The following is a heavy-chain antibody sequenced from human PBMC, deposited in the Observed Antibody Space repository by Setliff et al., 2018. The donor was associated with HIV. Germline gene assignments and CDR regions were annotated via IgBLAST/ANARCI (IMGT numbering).Heavy chain of an antibody. CDR2: ISWNSGSI. V-gene: IGHV3-20*04. J-gene: IGHJ4*02. Sequence: GGSLRLSCAVSGFNVGDSYMRWARQSPGKGLEWVSGISWNSGSIGYADSVKGRFVISRDNARNSLYLQMNSLRAEDTALYYCARENNRGWHWLDPFDYWGQGTLVTVSS. CDR1: GFNVGDSY. CDR3: ARENNRGWHWLDPFDY. D-gene: IGHD6-19*01.